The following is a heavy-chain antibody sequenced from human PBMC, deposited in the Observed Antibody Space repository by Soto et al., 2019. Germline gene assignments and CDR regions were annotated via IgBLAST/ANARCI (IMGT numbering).Heavy chain of an antibody. CDR1: GDNFNNYA. D-gene: IGHD7-27*01. CDR3: TRGLGYSAS. V-gene: IGHV1-69*06. CDR2: LVPIFLTA. J-gene: IGHJ4*02. Sequence: QVQLVQSGTEVKKPGSSVKVSCQASGDNFNNYAINWVRQAPGQGLEWMGGLVPIFLTANYAQKFQGRVTMTADRSTSTAYMELSSLISEDTAVYYCTRGLGYSASWGKGTLVTVSS.